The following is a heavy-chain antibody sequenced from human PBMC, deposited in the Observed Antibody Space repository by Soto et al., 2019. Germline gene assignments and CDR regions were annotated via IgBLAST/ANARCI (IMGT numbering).Heavy chain of an antibody. CDR1: GYTLTELS. Sequence: ASVKVSCKVSGYTLTELSMHWVRQAPGKGLEWMGGFDPEDGETIYAQKFQGRVTMTEDTSTDTAYMELSGLRSEDTAVYYCATFPIIMVYATYYFDYWGQGTLVTVSS. D-gene: IGHD2-8*01. CDR3: ATFPIIMVYATYYFDY. J-gene: IGHJ4*02. CDR2: FDPEDGET. V-gene: IGHV1-24*01.